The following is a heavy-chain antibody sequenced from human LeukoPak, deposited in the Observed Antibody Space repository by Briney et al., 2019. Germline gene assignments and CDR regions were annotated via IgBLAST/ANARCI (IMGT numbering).Heavy chain of an antibody. V-gene: IGHV3-53*01. CDR3: RICGSDCSLIDH. Sequence: GGSPRLSCAASGFTASSNYMSWVRQAPGKGLEYVSVIYRGGRTYYADSVKGRFTISRDNSRNTLYLQMNSLRAEDTAVYYCRICGSDCSLIDHWGQGTLVTVSS. CDR1: GFTASSNY. D-gene: IGHD2-21*02. CDR2: IYRGGRT. J-gene: IGHJ4*02.